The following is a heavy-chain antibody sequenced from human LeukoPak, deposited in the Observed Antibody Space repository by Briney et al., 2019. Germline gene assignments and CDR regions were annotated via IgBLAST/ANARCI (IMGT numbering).Heavy chain of an antibody. D-gene: IGHD1-26*01. Sequence: SGTLSLTCTVSGGSISRYYWSWIRQPPGKGLEWIGYISYTGSANYNPSLKSRVTISVDTSKNKFSLKLSSVTAADTAVYYCAGRVGDSAFDIWGPGTMVTVSS. CDR3: AGRVGDSAFDI. CDR2: ISYTGSA. J-gene: IGHJ3*02. V-gene: IGHV4-59*08. CDR1: GGSISRYY.